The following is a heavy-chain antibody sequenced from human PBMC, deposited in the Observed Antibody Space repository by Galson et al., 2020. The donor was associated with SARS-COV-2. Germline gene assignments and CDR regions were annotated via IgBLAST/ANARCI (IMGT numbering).Heavy chain of an antibody. CDR1: GFTFSNAW. CDR2: IKSKTDGGTT. V-gene: IGHV3-15*01. J-gene: IGHJ4*02. Sequence: GGSLRLSCAASGFTFSNAWMSWVRQAPGKGLEWGGRIKSKTDGGTTDYAAPVKGRFTISRDDSKNTLYLQMNSLKTEDTAVYYCTTGTKVGEGYFDYWGQGTLVTVSS. CDR3: TTGTKVGEGYFDY. D-gene: IGHD4-4*01.